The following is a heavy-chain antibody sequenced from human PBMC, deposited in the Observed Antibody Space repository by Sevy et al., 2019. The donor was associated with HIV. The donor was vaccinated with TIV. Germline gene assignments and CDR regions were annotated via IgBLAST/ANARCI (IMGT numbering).Heavy chain of an antibody. J-gene: IGHJ4*02. D-gene: IGHD1-26*01. V-gene: IGHV3-30-3*01. CDR1: GFTFSSYA. CDR3: ARDGRIVGATYYFDY. CDR2: ISYDGSNK. Sequence: GGSLRLSCAASGFTFSSYAMHWVRQAPGKGLEWVAVISYDGSNKYYADSVKGRFTISRDNSKNTQYLQMNSLRAEDTAVYYCARDGRIVGATYYFDYWGQGTLVTVSS.